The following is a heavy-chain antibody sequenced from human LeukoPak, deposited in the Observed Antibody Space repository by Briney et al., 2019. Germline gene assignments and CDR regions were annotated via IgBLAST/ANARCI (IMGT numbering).Heavy chain of an antibody. CDR1: GGSFSGYY. CDR2: INHSGST. J-gene: IGHJ4*02. Sequence: SETLSLTCAVYGGSFSGYYWSWIRQPPGKGLEWIGEINHSGSTNYNPSLKSRVTISVDTSKNQFSLKLSSVTAADTAVYYCAGCSGYYYYYFDYWGQGTLVTVSS. V-gene: IGHV4-34*01. D-gene: IGHD3-22*01. CDR3: AGCSGYYYYYFDY.